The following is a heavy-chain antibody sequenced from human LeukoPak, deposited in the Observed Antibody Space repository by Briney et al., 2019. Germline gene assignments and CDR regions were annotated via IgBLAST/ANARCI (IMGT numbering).Heavy chain of an antibody. D-gene: IGHD3-22*01. J-gene: IGHJ4*02. CDR2: ISGSGGST. Sequence: PGGSLRLSCTASGFTFSSYAMSWVRQAPGKGLEWVSGISGSGGSTYYADSVKGRFTISRDNSKNTLYLQMNSLRAEDTAVYYCAKFRSVMEGYFDYWGQGTLVTVSS. CDR3: AKFRSVMEGYFDY. V-gene: IGHV3-23*01. CDR1: GFTFSSYA.